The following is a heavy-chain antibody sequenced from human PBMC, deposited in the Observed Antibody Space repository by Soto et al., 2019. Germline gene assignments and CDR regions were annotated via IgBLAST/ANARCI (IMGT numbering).Heavy chain of an antibody. J-gene: IGHJ4*02. CDR2: VNPIVSMS. CDR1: GDTFNFYS. V-gene: IGHV1-69*02. CDR3: ASRYGSGYRAFDY. Sequence: QVQLVQSGSELKRPGSSVKVSCKSSGDTFNFYSINWVRQAPGLGLEWMGRVNPIVSMSNYAQKFQGRVTMTAAKSTRTAYMERSSLRSEDTAIYYCASRYGSGYRAFDYWGQGALFTVSS. D-gene: IGHD3-10*01.